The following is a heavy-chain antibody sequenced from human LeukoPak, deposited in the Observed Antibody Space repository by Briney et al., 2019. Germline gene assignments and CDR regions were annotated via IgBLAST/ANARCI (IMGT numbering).Heavy chain of an antibody. CDR1: RAKFNKYW. J-gene: IGHJ5*02. CDR3: ARLGVKIVRGVSLKRSGGHWFDP. CDR2: IYPDDSET. V-gene: IGHV5-51*01. Sequence: GESLKISCQGSRAKFNKYWIGWVRQMPGEGLEYMGMIYPDDSETKYSPSFQGQVTISVDKSITTAYLQWSSLKVSDSAIYYCARLGVKIVRGVSLKRSGGHWFDPWGQGTLVTVSS. D-gene: IGHD3-10*01.